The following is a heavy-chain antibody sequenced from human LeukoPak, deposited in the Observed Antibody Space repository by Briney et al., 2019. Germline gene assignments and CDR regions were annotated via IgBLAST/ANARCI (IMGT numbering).Heavy chain of an antibody. CDR1: GFSFSSYE. D-gene: IGHD1-1*01. Sequence: GGSLRLSCSASGFSFSSYEMNWVRQAPGKGLEWVSSITASSTAIYSADSVKGRFSISRDDAKNSLYLQMNSLRADDTAVYFCARFQLYHGDFDSWGQGTLVTVSS. CDR3: ARFQLYHGDFDS. CDR2: ITASSTAI. J-gene: IGHJ4*02. V-gene: IGHV3-21*01.